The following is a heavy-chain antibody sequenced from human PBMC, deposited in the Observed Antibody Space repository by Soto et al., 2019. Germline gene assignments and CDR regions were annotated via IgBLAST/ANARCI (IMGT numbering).Heavy chain of an antibody. Sequence: SETLSLTCAFYGGSFSGYYWSLIRQPPGKGLEWIGEINHSGSTNYNPSLKSRVTISVDTSKNQFSLKLSSVTAADTAVYYCARRYDSSGYYVPAWGQGTLVTVSS. J-gene: IGHJ5*02. CDR1: GGSFSGYY. CDR2: INHSGST. D-gene: IGHD3-22*01. CDR3: ARRYDSSGYYVPA. V-gene: IGHV4-34*01.